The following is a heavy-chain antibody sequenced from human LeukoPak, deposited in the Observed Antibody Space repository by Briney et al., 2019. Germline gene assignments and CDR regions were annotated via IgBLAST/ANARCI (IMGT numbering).Heavy chain of an antibody. CDR2: IYTSGST. D-gene: IGHD3-22*01. Sequence: LETLSLTCTVSGGSISSYYWSWIRQPAGKGLEWIGRIYTSGSTNYNPSLKSRVTMSVDTSKNQFSLKLSSVTAADTAVYYCARDRYYDSSGYHNWFDPWGQGTLVTVSS. CDR1: GGSISSYY. V-gene: IGHV4-4*07. J-gene: IGHJ5*02. CDR3: ARDRYYDSSGYHNWFDP.